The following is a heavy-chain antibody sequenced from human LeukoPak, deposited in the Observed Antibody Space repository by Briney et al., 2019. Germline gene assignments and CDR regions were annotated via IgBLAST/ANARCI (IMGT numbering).Heavy chain of an antibody. CDR1: GGSISSGGYY. CDR2: IYHSGST. CDR3: ASRTYYDFWSGYYKGTPDAFDI. V-gene: IGHV4-30-2*01. D-gene: IGHD3-3*01. Sequence: SQTLSLTCTVSGGSISSGGYYWSWIRQPPEKGLEWIGYIYHSGSTYYNPSLKSRVTISVDRSKNQFSLKLSSVTAADTAVYYCASRTYYDFWSGYYKGTPDAFDIWGQGTMVTVSS. J-gene: IGHJ3*02.